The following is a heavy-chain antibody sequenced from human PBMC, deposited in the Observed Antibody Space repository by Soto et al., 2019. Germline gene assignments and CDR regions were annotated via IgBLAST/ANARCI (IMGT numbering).Heavy chain of an antibody. Sequence: SETLSLTCTVSGGSISSYYRSWIRQPPGKGLEWIGYIYYSGSTNYNPSLKSRVTISVDTSKNQFSLKLSSVTAADTAVYYCARGYDYIKVGGLGPPYYYMDVWGKGTTVTVSS. V-gene: IGHV4-59*13. CDR2: IYYSGST. CDR3: ARGYDYIKVGGLGPPYYYMDV. CDR1: GGSISSYY. J-gene: IGHJ6*03. D-gene: IGHD3-16*01.